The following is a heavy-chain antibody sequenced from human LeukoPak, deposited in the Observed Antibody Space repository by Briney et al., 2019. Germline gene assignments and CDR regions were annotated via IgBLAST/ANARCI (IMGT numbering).Heavy chain of an antibody. Sequence: GGSLRLSCAASGFTFGSCGMHWVRQAPGKGLEWVAVISYDGRSKYYSDSVKGRFTISRDDSKNTQYLQMNSLRGEDTAVYFCAKGGVATVDYLDYWGQGTLVTVSS. J-gene: IGHJ4*02. D-gene: IGHD5-12*01. CDR2: ISYDGRSK. CDR3: AKGGVATVDYLDY. CDR1: GFTFGSCG. V-gene: IGHV3-30*18.